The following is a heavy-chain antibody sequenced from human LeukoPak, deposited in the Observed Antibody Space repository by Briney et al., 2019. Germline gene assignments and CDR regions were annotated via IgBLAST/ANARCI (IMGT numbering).Heavy chain of an antibody. Sequence: PGGSLRLSCAASGFTFSSYWMNWARQAPGKGLEWVASINHNGNVNYYVDSVKGRFTISRDNAKNSLYLQMSNLRAEDTAVYFCARDSLVGATSVAFDYWGQGTLVTVSS. J-gene: IGHJ4*02. V-gene: IGHV3-7*03. CDR3: ARDSLVGATSVAFDY. CDR2: INHNGNVN. D-gene: IGHD1-26*01. CDR1: GFTFSSYW.